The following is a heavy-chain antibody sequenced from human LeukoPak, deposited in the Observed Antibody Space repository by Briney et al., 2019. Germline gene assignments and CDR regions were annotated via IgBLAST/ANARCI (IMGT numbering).Heavy chain of an antibody. CDR3: ARDTPYYYDSSGSYLDY. Sequence: GGALRLSCAASGFTFSSYAMHWVRQAPGKGLEWGSVLSYDGSNKYYADSVKGRFTISRDNAKNTLYLQMNSRRAEDTAVYYCARDTPYYYDSSGSYLDYWGQGTLVTVSS. V-gene: IGHV3-30-3*01. CDR2: LSYDGSNK. D-gene: IGHD3-22*01. J-gene: IGHJ4*02. CDR1: GFTFSSYA.